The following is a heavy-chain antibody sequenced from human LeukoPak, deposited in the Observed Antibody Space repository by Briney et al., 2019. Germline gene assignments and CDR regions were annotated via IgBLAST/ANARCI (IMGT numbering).Heavy chain of an antibody. CDR1: GFTFSSYE. J-gene: IGHJ6*02. Sequence: GWSLRLSCAASGFTFSSYEMNWVRQAPGKGLEWVSYISSSGSTIYYADSVKGRFTISRDNAKNSLYLQMNSLRAEDTAVYYCARDRGPWDDFWSGYYYYYYGMDVWGQGTTVTVSS. CDR2: ISSSGSTI. CDR3: ARDRGPWDDFWSGYYYYYYGMDV. V-gene: IGHV3-48*03. D-gene: IGHD3-3*01.